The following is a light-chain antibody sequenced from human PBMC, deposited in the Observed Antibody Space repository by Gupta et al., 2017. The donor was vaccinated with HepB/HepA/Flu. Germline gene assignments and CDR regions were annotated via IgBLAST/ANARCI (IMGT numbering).Light chain of an antibody. CDR2: KAS. CDR1: QTVNSW. CDR3: QQYNSYSGFT. V-gene: IGKV1-5*03. Sequence: DIQMTQSPSTLSASVGDRVTITCRASQTVNSWLAWYQQKPGKAPQLLIYKASNFESGVPPRFSGSGSETDFPPTISRLPPEDSATYYCQQYNSYSGFTFGPGTKVDIK. J-gene: IGKJ3*01.